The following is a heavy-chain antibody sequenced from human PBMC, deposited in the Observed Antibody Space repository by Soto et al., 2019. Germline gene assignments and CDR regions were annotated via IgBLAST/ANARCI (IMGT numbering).Heavy chain of an antibody. D-gene: IGHD3-22*01. J-gene: IGHJ4*02. CDR3: ANLHVVGRTLRYYFDY. V-gene: IGHV3-23*01. Sequence: GGSLRLSCAASGFTFSRYAMNWVRQAPGKGLEWVSAISASGHDTRYADSVKGRFTISRDNSKNTLFLEMNSLRADDTAVYYCANLHVVGRTLRYYFDYWGQGALVTVSS. CDR1: GFTFSRYA. CDR2: ISASGHDT.